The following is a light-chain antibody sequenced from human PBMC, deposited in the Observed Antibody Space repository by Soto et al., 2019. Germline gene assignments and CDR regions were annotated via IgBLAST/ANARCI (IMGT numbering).Light chain of an antibody. CDR2: GAS. CDR3: QQYNDNWPT. Sequence: EIVKTQSPATLSGSPGERVTLSCRASQSVRTNLAWYQHRPGQAPRLLMYGASNRATGFPARFSGGGSGTEFTLTMSSLQSEDFAVYYCQQYNDNWPTFGQGTKVDIK. CDR1: QSVRTN. V-gene: IGKV3-15*01. J-gene: IGKJ1*01.